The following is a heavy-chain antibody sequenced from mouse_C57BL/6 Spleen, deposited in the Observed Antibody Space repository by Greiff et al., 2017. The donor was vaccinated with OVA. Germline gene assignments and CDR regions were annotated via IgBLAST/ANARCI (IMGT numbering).Heavy chain of an antibody. V-gene: IGHV1-50*01. Sequence: QVQLQQPGAELVKPGASVKLSCKASGYTFTSYWMQWVKQRPGQGLEWIGEIDPSDSYTNYNQKFKGKATLTVDTSSSTAYMQLSSLTSEDSAVYYCARRGNYYGSSYGWCAYWGQGTLVTVSA. D-gene: IGHD1-1*01. CDR1: GYTFTSYW. J-gene: IGHJ3*01. CDR3: ARRGNYYGSSYGWCAY. CDR2: IDPSDSYT.